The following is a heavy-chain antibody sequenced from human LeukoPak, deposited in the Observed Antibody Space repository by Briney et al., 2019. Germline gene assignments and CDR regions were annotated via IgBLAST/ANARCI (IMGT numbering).Heavy chain of an antibody. CDR2: IKHDGNEK. J-gene: IGHJ4*02. CDR3: ARHMPAVGATPFDY. Sequence: PGGSLRLSCVDSKFSLGNYWMAWVRQAPGKGLEWVANIKHDGNEKYYVDSVRGRFTISRDNAENSLYLQMYSLRAEDTAIYFCARHMPAVGATPFDYWGQGTLVTVSS. V-gene: IGHV3-7*01. D-gene: IGHD1-26*01. CDR1: KFSLGNYW.